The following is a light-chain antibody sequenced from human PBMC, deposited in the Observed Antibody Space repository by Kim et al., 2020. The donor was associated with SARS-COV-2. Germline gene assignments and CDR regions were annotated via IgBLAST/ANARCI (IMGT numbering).Light chain of an antibody. CDR3: QQYNSYPLT. CDR1: QGIGNN. Sequence: ASVGDRVTITCRASQGIGNNLAWFQQKPGKAPKSLIYGASTLQNGVPSRFSGSGSGTDFTLTINNVQPEDFATFYCQQYNSYPLTFGQGTRLEIK. J-gene: IGKJ5*01. V-gene: IGKV1-16*01. CDR2: GAS.